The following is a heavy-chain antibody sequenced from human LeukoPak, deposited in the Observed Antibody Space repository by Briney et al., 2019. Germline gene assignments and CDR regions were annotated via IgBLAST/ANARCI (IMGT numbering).Heavy chain of an antibody. CDR2: IWYDGSNK. Sequence: GRSLRLSCAASGFTFSSYGMHWVRQAPGKGLEWVAVIWYDGSNKYYADSVKGRFTISRDNSKNTLYLQMNSLRAEDTAVYYCARDVTMDGYNGALDYWGQGTLVTDSS. V-gene: IGHV3-33*01. CDR1: GFTFSSYG. D-gene: IGHD5-24*01. CDR3: ARDVTMDGYNGALDY. J-gene: IGHJ4*02.